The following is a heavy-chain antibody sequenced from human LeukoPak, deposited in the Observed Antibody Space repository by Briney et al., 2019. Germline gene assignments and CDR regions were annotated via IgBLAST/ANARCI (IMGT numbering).Heavy chain of an antibody. CDR3: AKKIAVAGQNCDY. J-gene: IGHJ4*02. Sequence: GGSLRLSCAASGFNFSIYGMHWVRHAPGKGLEWVTFVRYDQSETVYADSVKGRFTISRDNSKNTLYLQMNSLRVEDTAVYFCAKKIAVAGQNCDYWGQGTLVTVSS. D-gene: IGHD6-19*01. CDR2: VRYDQSET. CDR1: GFNFSIYG. V-gene: IGHV3-30*02.